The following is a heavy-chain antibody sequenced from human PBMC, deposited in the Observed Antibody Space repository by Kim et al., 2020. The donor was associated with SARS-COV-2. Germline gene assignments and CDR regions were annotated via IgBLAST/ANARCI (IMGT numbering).Heavy chain of an antibody. Sequence: GGSLRLSCAASGFTFSSYWMNWVRQAPGKGLEWVANIKQDGSKKYYADSVRGRFTISRDNAKNSLYFQMNNLRAEDTAVYYCAGGGGLDYWGQGALVTGSS. D-gene: IGHD3-16*01. CDR1: GFTFSSYW. CDR2: IKQDGSKK. CDR3: AGGGGLDY. V-gene: IGHV3-7*01. J-gene: IGHJ4*02.